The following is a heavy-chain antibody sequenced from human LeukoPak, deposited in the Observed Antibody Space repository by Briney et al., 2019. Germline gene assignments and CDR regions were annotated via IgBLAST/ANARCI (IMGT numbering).Heavy chain of an antibody. V-gene: IGHV3-21*01. J-gene: IGHJ3*02. CDR3: ASFVGDYAFDI. CDR1: GFTSSSYS. Sequence: GGTLRLSCAASGFTSSSYSMNWVRPAPRRGLEGVSSISSISRDIYSAHSVKGRFTISRDNAKNSLYLQMNSLRADVTAVYYCASFVGDYAFDIWGQGTMVTLPS. CDR2: ISSISRDI. D-gene: IGHD1-26*01.